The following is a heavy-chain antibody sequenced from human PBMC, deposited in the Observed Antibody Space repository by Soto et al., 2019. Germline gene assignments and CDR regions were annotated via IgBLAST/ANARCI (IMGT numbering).Heavy chain of an antibody. J-gene: IGHJ4*02. CDR1: GGSISSGGYF. CDR3: ASVLSGSWSVDY. V-gene: IGHV4-31*03. CDR2: INYSGTF. Sequence: SETLSLTCTVSGGSISSGGYFWTWIRQHPGKGLEWMEYINYSGTFYYNPSLKSRLTISVETSKNQFSLKLSSVTAADTAVYYCASVLSGSWSVDYWGQGTLVTVSS. D-gene: IGHD6-13*01.